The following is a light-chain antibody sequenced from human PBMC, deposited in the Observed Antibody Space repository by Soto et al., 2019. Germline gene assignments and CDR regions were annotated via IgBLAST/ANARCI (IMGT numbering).Light chain of an antibody. J-gene: IGKJ1*01. CDR3: QQYNNWPPWT. CDR1: QSVSSN. Sequence: EVVMTQSPATLSVSPGERVTLSCRASQSVSSNLAWYQQILGQAPRLLIYAASTRATGIPVRFSGSGSGTEFTLTISSLQSEDFAVYYCQQYNNWPPWTFGQGTKVDIK. V-gene: IGKV3-15*01. CDR2: AAS.